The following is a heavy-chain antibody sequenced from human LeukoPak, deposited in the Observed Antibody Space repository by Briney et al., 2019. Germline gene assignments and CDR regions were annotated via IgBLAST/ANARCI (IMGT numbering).Heavy chain of an antibody. V-gene: IGHV3-30*02. J-gene: IGHJ3*02. CDR2: IRYDGSKK. CDR1: GFTFSNYG. CDR3: ARDLYGDYTDAFDI. D-gene: IGHD4-17*01. Sequence: PGGSLRLSCAASGFTFSNYGMHWVRQAPGKGLEWVAFIRYDGSKKYYADSVKGRFTISRDNAKNSLYLQMNSLRAEDTAVYYCARDLYGDYTDAFDIWGQGTMVTVSS.